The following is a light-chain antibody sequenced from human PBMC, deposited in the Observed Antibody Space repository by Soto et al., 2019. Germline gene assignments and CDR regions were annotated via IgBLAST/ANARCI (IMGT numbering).Light chain of an antibody. J-gene: IGKJ1*01. CDR3: PQANGDAWT. Sequence: DIQMTQSPSSVSASVGDRVTISCRASHDVRSWLAWYQQKPGKAPNLLIYGASTLQSRVPSRFSGSGSGTAFTLTVSTLQPDEFATCGCPQANGDAWTFGQGTEVEIK. CDR1: HDVRSW. CDR2: GAS. V-gene: IGKV1-12*02.